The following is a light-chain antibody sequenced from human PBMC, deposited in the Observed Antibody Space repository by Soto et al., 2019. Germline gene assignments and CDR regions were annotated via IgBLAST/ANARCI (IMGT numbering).Light chain of an antibody. CDR3: QQYGSSPRT. CDR1: QSVSSSY. CDR2: GAS. V-gene: IGKV3-20*01. J-gene: IGKJ1*01. Sequence: EILLTPSPCTLSLSQGERATLSCRASQSVSSSYLAWYQQKPGQAPRLLIYGASSRATGIPDRFSGSGSGTDFTLTISRLEPEDFAVYYCQQYGSSPRTFGQGTKVDI.